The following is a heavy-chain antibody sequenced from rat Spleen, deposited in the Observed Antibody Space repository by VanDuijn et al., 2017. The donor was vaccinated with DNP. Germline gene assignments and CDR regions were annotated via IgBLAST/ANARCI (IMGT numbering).Heavy chain of an antibody. D-gene: IGHD4-3*01. Sequence: EVKLVESGGGLVQPGRALKLSCAASGFNFNDYWMGWVRQAPGQGLEWGAAISNTGDNTYYSDSVKGRFSLSRDNTKSTLYLQMDSRRSEDTAIYYCVREAFGVDCLGQGVMVTVSS. CDR2: ISNTGDNT. V-gene: IGHV5-31*01. J-gene: IGHJ2*01. CDR1: GFNFNDYW. CDR3: VREAFGVDC.